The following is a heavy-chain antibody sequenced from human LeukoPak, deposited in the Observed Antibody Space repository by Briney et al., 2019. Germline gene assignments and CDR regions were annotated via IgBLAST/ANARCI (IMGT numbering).Heavy chain of an antibody. CDR3: ARVALWFGAATRDYYYGMDV. V-gene: IGHV1-69*13. CDR2: IIPIFGTT. J-gene: IGHJ6*02. CDR1: GYTFTGYY. D-gene: IGHD3-10*01. Sequence: ASVKVSCKASGYTFTGYYMHWVRQAPGQGLEWMGGIIPIFGTTNYAQKFQGRVTITADESTSTAYMELSSLRSEDTAMYYCARVALWFGAATRDYYYGMDVWDQGTTVTVSS.